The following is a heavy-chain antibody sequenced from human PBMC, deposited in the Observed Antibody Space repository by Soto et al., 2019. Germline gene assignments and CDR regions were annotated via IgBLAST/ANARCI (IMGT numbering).Heavy chain of an antibody. V-gene: IGHV1-18*01. Sequence: QVHLVQSGAEVKKPGASVKVSCKASGYTFTSYGITWVRQAPGQGLEWMGWISAQNGNTDYAQKLQGTVIVTRDTSPSTAYMEPRSQTSNDTAVYYCARGRYGDYWGQGAVVTVSS. CDR3: ARGRYGDY. CDR1: GYTFTSYG. CDR2: ISAQNGNT. J-gene: IGHJ4*02. D-gene: IGHD1-1*01.